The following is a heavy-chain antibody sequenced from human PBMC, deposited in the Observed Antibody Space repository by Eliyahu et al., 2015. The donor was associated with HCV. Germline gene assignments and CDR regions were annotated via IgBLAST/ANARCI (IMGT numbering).Heavy chain of an antibody. Sequence: HLQLQESGPGLVKPSETLSLXCTVSGGSISXSSYYWGWIRQPPGKGLEWIGSTYYSXSTYXNPSLKSRVTISVDTSKNQFSLKLSSVTAADTAVYYCARSMLHAEYYYYGMDVWGQGTTVTVSS. D-gene: IGHD2-8*01. V-gene: IGHV4-39*01. J-gene: IGHJ6*02. CDR3: ARSMLHAEYYYYGMDV. CDR2: TYYSXST. CDR1: GGSISXSSYY.